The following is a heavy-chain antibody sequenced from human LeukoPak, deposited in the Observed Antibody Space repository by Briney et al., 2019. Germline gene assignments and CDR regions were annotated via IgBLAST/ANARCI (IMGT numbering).Heavy chain of an antibody. CDR1: GFTFSSYA. J-gene: IGHJ3*02. Sequence: GGSLRLSCAGSGFTFSSYAMSWVRQAPGKGLEWVSAISGSGGSTYYADSVKGRFTISRDNSKNTLYLQMNSLRAEDTAVYYCAKDLPPYYDFWSGYYSDAFDIWGQGTMVTVSS. D-gene: IGHD3-3*01. CDR3: AKDLPPYYDFWSGYYSDAFDI. CDR2: ISGSGGST. V-gene: IGHV3-23*01.